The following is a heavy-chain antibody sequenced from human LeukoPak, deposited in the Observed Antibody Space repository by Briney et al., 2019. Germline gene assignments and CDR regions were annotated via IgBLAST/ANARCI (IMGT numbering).Heavy chain of an antibody. V-gene: IGHV3-11*06. J-gene: IGHJ4*02. CDR1: GFSFSDYY. CDR2: ISGSSSHT. Sequence: GGSLRLSCVVSGFSFSDYYMNWIRQTPGKGLEWLSYISGSSSHTLYADSVKGRFTISRDNAKNSLYLQMSSLRAEGTAVYYCARFELDSGGYATNFDSWGQGTLVTVSP. CDR3: ARFELDSGGYATNFDS. D-gene: IGHD3-22*01.